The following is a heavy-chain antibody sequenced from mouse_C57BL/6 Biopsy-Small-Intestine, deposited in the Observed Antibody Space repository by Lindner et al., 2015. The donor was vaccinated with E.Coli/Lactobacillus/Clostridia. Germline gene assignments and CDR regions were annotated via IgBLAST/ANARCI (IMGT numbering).Heavy chain of an antibody. V-gene: IGHV1S55*01. CDR3: ARGGGYSLIDC. Sequence: KVSCKTSGYTFTSYQINWVRQAPGQGLEWMGWMNPNSGDTGYAQQFQGRVTMTRNTSIDTAYMELSSLTSEDTAVFYCARGGGYSLIDCWGQGTLVTVSS. J-gene: IGHJ4*01. CDR1: GYTFTSYQ. D-gene: IGHD1-1*01. CDR2: MNPNSGDT.